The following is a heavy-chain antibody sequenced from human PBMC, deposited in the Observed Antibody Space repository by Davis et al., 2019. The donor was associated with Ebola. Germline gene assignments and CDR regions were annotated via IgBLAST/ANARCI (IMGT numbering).Heavy chain of an antibody. CDR1: GFTFSSYA. D-gene: IGHD6-19*01. Sequence: GESLKISCAASGFTFSSYAMHWVRQAPGKGLEWVAVISYDASVEYYADSVKGRFTISRDNSKNTLYLQMNSLRAEDTAVYYCARVSISGCPDYWGQGTLVTVSS. J-gene: IGHJ4*02. V-gene: IGHV3-30*04. CDR3: ARVSISGCPDY. CDR2: ISYDASVE.